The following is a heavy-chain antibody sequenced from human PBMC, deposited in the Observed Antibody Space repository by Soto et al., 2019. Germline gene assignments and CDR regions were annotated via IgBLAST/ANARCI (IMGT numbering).Heavy chain of an antibody. CDR1: GGSISSGDYC. D-gene: IGHD3-22*01. CDR3: ARDTGYYDSSGKNFFDY. CDR2: IYYSGST. Sequence: SETLSLTCTVSGGSISSGDYCWSWIRQPPGKGLEWIGYIYYSGSTYYNPSLRSRVTISVDTSKNQFSLKLSSVTAADTAVYYCARDTGYYDSSGKNFFDYWGQGTLVTVSS. V-gene: IGHV4-30-4*01. J-gene: IGHJ4*02.